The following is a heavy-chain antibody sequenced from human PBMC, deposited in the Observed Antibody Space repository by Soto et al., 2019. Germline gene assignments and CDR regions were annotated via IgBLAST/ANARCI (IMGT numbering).Heavy chain of an antibody. CDR3: ARIDTYGDYRFDY. J-gene: IGHJ4*02. Sequence: SETLSLTCTVSGGSISSGGYYWSWVRQHPGKGLEWIGYIYYSGSTYYNPSLKSRVTISVDTSKNQFSLKLSSVTAADTAVYYCARIDTYGDYRFDYWGQGTLVTVSS. V-gene: IGHV4-31*03. CDR1: GGSISSGGYY. CDR2: IYYSGST. D-gene: IGHD4-17*01.